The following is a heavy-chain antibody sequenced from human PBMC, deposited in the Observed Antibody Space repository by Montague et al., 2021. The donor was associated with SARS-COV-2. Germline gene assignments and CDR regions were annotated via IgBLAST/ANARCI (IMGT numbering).Heavy chain of an antibody. V-gene: IGHV3-53*01. Sequence: SLRLSCAASVFTVSSNYMSWVRQAPGKGLEWVSLIYSGGSTFYAXSVKGRFTISRDNSKNTLYLQMNSLRAEDTAVYYCARDLLEAGGKDYWGQGALVTVSS. CDR2: IYSGGST. D-gene: IGHD3-16*01. CDR3: ARDLLEAGGKDY. CDR1: VFTVSSNY. J-gene: IGHJ4*02.